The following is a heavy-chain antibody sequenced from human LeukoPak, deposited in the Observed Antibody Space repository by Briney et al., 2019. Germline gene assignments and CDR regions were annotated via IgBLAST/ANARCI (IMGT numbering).Heavy chain of an antibody. J-gene: IGHJ6*03. V-gene: IGHV3-48*01. Sequence: GGSLRLSCAASGFTFSSYSMNWVRQAPGKGLEWVSYISSSSSTIYYADSVKGRFTISRDNSKNTLYLQMNSLRAEDTAVYYCAKGYSSGYYYYYYYMDVWGKGTTVTISS. CDR1: GFTFSSYS. CDR2: ISSSSSTI. CDR3: AKGYSSGYYYYYYYMDV. D-gene: IGHD3-22*01.